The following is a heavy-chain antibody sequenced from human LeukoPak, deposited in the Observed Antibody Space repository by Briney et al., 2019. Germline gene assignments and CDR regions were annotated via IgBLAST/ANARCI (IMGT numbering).Heavy chain of an antibody. CDR3: ARGFGGFDY. CDR2: ISSSSSYI. J-gene: IGHJ4*02. CDR1: GFTFSSYS. D-gene: IGHD3-10*01. Sequence: GGSLRLSCAASGFTFSSYSMNWVRQTPGEGLEWVSSISSSSSYIYYADSVKGRFTISRDNAKNSLYLQMNSLRAEDTAVYYCARGFGGFDYWGQGTLVTVSS. V-gene: IGHV3-21*01.